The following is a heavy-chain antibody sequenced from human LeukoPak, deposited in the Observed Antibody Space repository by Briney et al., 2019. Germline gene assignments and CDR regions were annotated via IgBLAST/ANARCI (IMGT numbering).Heavy chain of an antibody. CDR3: AKDRSYSYLFAIDY. V-gene: IGHV3-30*02. Sequence: GGSLRLSCAASGFTFSSDGMHWVRQAPGKGLEWVAFIRSDGSNKYYADSVKGRFTISRDNSKNTLYLQINSLRAEDTAVYYCAKDRSYSYLFAIDYWGQGTLVTVSS. CDR2: IRSDGSNK. J-gene: IGHJ4*02. D-gene: IGHD5-18*01. CDR1: GFTFSSDG.